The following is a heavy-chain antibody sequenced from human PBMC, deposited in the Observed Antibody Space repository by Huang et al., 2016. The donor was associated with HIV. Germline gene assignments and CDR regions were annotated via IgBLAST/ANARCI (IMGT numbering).Heavy chain of an antibody. CDR3: ARDHHDFWRGYRRMYFFDH. D-gene: IGHD3-3*01. Sequence: QVQLQESGPGLVKPSETLSLTWTVSGGSISTHYWSWIRQPPGKGLEWIGSIDYRGSTNYSPSLKSRVTIVLDTSKNQFSLRVNSVTAADTAMYYCARDHHDFWRGYRRMYFFDHWGQGTLVTVPS. CDR2: IDYRGST. CDR1: GGSISTHY. V-gene: IGHV4-59*11. J-gene: IGHJ4*02.